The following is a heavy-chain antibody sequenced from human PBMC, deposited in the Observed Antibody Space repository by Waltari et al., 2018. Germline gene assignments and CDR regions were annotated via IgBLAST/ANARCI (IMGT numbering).Heavy chain of an antibody. Sequence: EVQLVESGGGLVQPGGSLRLSCAASGFTFSSYWMHWVRQAPGKGLVWVSRSNTDGSSTSYADSVKGRFTISRDNAKNTLYLQMNSLRAEDTAVYYCASAHYDSSGYYDYWGQGTLVTVSS. CDR2: SNTDGSST. CDR1: GFTFSSYW. V-gene: IGHV3-74*01. CDR3: ASAHYDSSGYYDY. J-gene: IGHJ4*02. D-gene: IGHD3-22*01.